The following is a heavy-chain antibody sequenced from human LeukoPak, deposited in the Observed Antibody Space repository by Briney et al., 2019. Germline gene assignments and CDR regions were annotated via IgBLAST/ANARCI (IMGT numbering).Heavy chain of an antibody. CDR2: ISGSGGST. V-gene: IGHV3-23*01. CDR1: GFTVSSNY. Sequence: GGPLRLSCAASGFTVSSNYMSWVRQAPGKGLEWVSAISGSGGSTYYADSVTGRFTISRDNSKNTLYLQMNSLRAEDTAVYYCARDESFNFWSGYYTVRYYYGMDVWGQGTTVTVSS. J-gene: IGHJ6*02. D-gene: IGHD3-3*01. CDR3: ARDESFNFWSGYYTVRYYYGMDV.